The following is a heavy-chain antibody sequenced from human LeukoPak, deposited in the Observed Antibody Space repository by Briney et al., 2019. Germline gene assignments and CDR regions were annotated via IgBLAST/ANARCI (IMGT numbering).Heavy chain of an antibody. CDR1: GDSISSYY. CDR2: INYSGTT. Sequence: SETLSLTCTVSGDSISSYYWSWIRQPPGKGLEWIGHINYSGTTNYNPALKSRVTISVDASKNQFSLKVSSVTAADTAVYYCARLTRGRWFDPWGQGTLVTVSS. D-gene: IGHD1-26*01. J-gene: IGHJ5*02. V-gene: IGHV4-59*08. CDR3: ARLTRGRWFDP.